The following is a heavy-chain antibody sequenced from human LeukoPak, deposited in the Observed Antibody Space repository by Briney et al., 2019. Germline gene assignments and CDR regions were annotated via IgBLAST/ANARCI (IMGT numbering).Heavy chain of an antibody. CDR1: GFTVSSNY. CDR2: IYSGGDT. CDR3: ARALEVVPAAPDIPDYYYYYMDV. D-gene: IGHD2-2*01. J-gene: IGHJ6*03. Sequence: GGSLRLSCAASGFTVSSNYMSWVRRAPGKGLEWVSVIYSGGDTYYADSVKGRFTISRDNSKNTLYLQMNSLRAEDTAVYYCARALEVVPAAPDIPDYYYYYMDVWGKGTTVTVSS. V-gene: IGHV3-53*01.